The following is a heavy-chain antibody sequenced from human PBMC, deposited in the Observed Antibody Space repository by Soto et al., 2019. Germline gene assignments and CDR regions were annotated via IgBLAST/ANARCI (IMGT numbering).Heavy chain of an antibody. Sequence: QVQLVESGGGVVQPGRSLRLSCAASGFTFSSYAMHWVRQAPGKGLEWVAVISYDGSNKYYADSVKGRFTISRDNSKNTLYLQMNSLRAEDTAVYYCARMIDYGGDELFPVDYWGQGTLVTVSS. CDR3: ARMIDYGGDELFPVDY. V-gene: IGHV3-30-3*01. D-gene: IGHD4-17*01. CDR2: ISYDGSNK. J-gene: IGHJ4*02. CDR1: GFTFSSYA.